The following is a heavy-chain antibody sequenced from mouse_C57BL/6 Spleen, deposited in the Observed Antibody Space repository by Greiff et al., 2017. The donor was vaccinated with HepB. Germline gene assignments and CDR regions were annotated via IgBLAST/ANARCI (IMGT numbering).Heavy chain of an antibody. Sequence: QVQLQQSGPELVKPGASVKISCKASGYAFSSSWMNWVKQRPGKGLEWIGRIYPGDGDTNCNGKFKGKATLTADKSSSTAYMQLSSLTSEDSAVYFCARCEGYYGSSYWYFDVWGTGTTVTVSS. V-gene: IGHV1-82*01. J-gene: IGHJ1*03. CDR1: GYAFSSSW. D-gene: IGHD1-1*01. CDR2: IYPGDGDT. CDR3: ARCEGYYGSSYWYFDV.